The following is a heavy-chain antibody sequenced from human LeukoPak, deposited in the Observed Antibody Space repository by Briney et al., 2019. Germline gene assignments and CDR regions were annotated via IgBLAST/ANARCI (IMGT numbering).Heavy chain of an antibody. CDR2: IYYSGST. V-gene: IGHV4-31*03. CDR1: GGSISSGGYY. J-gene: IGHJ5*02. Sequence: SQTLSLTCTVSGGSISSGGYYWSWIRQHPGKGLEWIGYIYYSGSTYYNPSLKSRVTISVDTSKNQFSLKLSSVTAADTAVYYCARSYYDFLIGFDPWGQGTLVTVSS. D-gene: IGHD3-3*01. CDR3: ARSYYDFLIGFDP.